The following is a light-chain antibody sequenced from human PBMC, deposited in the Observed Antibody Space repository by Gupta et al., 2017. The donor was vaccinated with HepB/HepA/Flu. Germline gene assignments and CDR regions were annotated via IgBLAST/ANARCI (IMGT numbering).Light chain of an antibody. V-gene: IGLV1-51*02. CDR3: LTWDTSLSVSL. Sequence: QSVLTQPPSVSAAPGQKVTISCSGSSSNIGNNYVFWYHHLPGTAPKLLIYENDKRPSGIPDRFSGSKSGTSATLGITGLQTGDEADYYCLTWDTSLSVSLFGGGTKLTVL. CDR2: END. CDR1: SSNIGNNY. J-gene: IGLJ3*02.